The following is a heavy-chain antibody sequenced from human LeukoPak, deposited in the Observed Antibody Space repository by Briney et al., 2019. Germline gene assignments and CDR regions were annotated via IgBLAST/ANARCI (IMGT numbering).Heavy chain of an antibody. Sequence: SETLSLTCTVSGGSISRYYWSWIRQPPGKGLEWIGYIYYSGSTDYNPSLKSRVTISIDTSKNQFSLKLSSPTAADTAVYYCATCPITADGAVDYWGQGIRVTVSS. D-gene: IGHD6-13*01. J-gene: IGHJ4*02. CDR2: IYYSGST. V-gene: IGHV4-59*01. CDR3: ATCPITADGAVDY. CDR1: GGSISRYY.